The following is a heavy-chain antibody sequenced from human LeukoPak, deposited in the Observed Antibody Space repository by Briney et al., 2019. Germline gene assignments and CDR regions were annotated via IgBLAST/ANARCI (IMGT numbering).Heavy chain of an antibody. CDR2: MNPNSGNT. CDR3: ASDETGDRAVDY. J-gene: IGHJ4*02. Sequence: GASVKVSCKASGYTFTSYDINWVRQATGQGLEWMGWMNPNSGNTGYAQKFQGRVTITRNASISTAYMELSSLRSEDTAVYYCASDETGDRAVDYWGQGTLVTVSS. D-gene: IGHD7-27*01. CDR1: GYTFTSYD. V-gene: IGHV1-8*03.